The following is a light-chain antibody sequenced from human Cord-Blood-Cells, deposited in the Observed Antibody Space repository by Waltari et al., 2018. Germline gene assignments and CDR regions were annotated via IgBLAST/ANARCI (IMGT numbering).Light chain of an antibody. J-gene: IGKJ3*01. CDR2: GAS. V-gene: IGKV3-20*01. Sequence: EIVLTPSPGTLALSPADRATLSCRSCQSVTSSYLAWYQQKPGQAPRLLIYGASSRATGIPDRFSGSGSGTDFTLTISRLEPEDFAVYYCQQYGSSPFTFGPGTKVDIK. CDR3: QQYGSSPFT. CDR1: QSVTSSY.